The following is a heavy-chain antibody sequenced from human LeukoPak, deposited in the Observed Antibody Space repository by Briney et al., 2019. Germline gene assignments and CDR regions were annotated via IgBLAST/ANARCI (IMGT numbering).Heavy chain of an antibody. CDR2: ISSSSRYI. V-gene: IGHV3-21*01. CDR1: GFSFTTYS. J-gene: IGHJ6*02. D-gene: IGHD3-10*01. CDR3: ARASSGSSPPVGMNV. Sequence: SGGSLRLSCAASGFSFTTYSMNGVRQAPGKGLEWVSSISSSSRYIFYADSVKGRFTISRDIAKNSLFLQMNSLRAEDSAIYYCARASSGSSPPVGMNVWGQGTTVTVSS.